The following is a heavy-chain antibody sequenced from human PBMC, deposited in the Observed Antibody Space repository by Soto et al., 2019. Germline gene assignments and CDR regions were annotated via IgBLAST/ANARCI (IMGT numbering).Heavy chain of an antibody. Sequence: QAQLMQSGAAVKKPGSSVKVSCKASVGTFSGYALNWVRQAPGQGLEWMGGILPLLGITDYGQKFQVRITIAADETTVSDYMDLRGMRSEDTAVYYCAIDPRLITGTTSSEDFQHWGQGTLVSVSS. CDR1: VGTFSGYA. J-gene: IGHJ1*01. D-gene: IGHD1-20*01. V-gene: IGHV1-69*01. CDR2: ILPLLGIT. CDR3: AIDPRLITGTTSSEDFQH.